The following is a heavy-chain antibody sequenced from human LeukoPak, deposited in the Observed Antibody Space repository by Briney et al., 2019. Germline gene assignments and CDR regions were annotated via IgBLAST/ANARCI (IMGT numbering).Heavy chain of an antibody. V-gene: IGHV3-53*01. CDR3: ARDAVVTAIGVVSYYYYGMDV. J-gene: IGHJ6*02. Sequence: GGSLRLSCAASGFTVSSNYMSWVRQAPGKGLEWVSVIYSGGSTYYADSVKGRFTISRDNSKNTLYLQMNSLRAEDTAVYYCARDAVVTAIGVVSYYYYGMDVWGQGTTVTVSS. CDR1: GFTVSSNY. CDR2: IYSGGST. D-gene: IGHD2-21*02.